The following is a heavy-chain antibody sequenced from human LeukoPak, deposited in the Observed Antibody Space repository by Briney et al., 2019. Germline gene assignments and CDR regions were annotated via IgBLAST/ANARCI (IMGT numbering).Heavy chain of an antibody. J-gene: IGHJ4*02. CDR1: GDSISSSDNY. Sequence: PSETLSLTCTVSGDSISSSDNYWGWLRQPPGKGLEWIGAFRYGGSTYYTPSLKSRVIISVDTSKNQFSLKLRSVTASDTAAYYCSRRTSNPVGAIDYWGQGTLVTVSS. D-gene: IGHD1-26*01. V-gene: IGHV4-39*01. CDR3: SRRTSNPVGAIDY. CDR2: FRYGGST.